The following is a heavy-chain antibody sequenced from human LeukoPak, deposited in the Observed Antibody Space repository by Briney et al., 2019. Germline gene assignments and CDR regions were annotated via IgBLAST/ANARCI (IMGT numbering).Heavy chain of an antibody. Sequence: PSETLSLTCTVSGGSISSYYWSWIRQPPGKGLEWIGYIYYSGSTNYNPSLKSRVTISVDTSKNQFSLKLSSVTAADTAVYYCARGSGSARNYYDSSGYPIGYYYYMDVWGKGTTVTVSS. V-gene: IGHV4-59*12. J-gene: IGHJ6*03. CDR1: GGSISSYY. CDR2: IYYSGST. D-gene: IGHD3-22*01. CDR3: ARGSGSARNYYDSSGYPIGYYYYMDV.